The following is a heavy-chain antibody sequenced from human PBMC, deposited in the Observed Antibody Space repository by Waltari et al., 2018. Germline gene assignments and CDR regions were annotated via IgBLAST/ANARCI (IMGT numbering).Heavy chain of an antibody. V-gene: IGHV1-69*02. J-gene: IGHJ4*02. CDR3: ARVSTYYYDSSGYAH. D-gene: IGHD3-22*01. CDR1: GGTFSSYT. CDR2: IIPILGIA. Sequence: QVLLVQSGAEVKKPGSSVKVSCKASGGTFSSYTISWVRQAPGQGLEWMGRIIPILGIANYAQKFQGRVTITADKSTSTAYMELSSLRSEDTAVYYCARVSTYYYDSSGYAHWGQGTLVTVSS.